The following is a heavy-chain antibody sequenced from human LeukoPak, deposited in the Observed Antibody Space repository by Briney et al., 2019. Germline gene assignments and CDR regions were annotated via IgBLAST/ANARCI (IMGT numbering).Heavy chain of an antibody. CDR1: GFTFSSYG. V-gene: IGHV3-30*03. D-gene: IGHD3-22*01. CDR2: ISYDGSNK. Sequence: PGGSLRLSCAPSGFTFSSYGMHWVRQAPGKGLEWVAVISYDGSNKYYADSVKGRFTISRDNSKNSLYLQMNSLRAEDTAVYYCARWRTSSGYSPHLEYWGQGTLVTVSS. CDR3: ARWRTSSGYSPHLEY. J-gene: IGHJ4*02.